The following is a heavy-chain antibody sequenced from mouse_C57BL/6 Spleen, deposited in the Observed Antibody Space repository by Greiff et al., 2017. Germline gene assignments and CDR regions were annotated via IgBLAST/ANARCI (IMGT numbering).Heavy chain of an antibody. CDR2: IHPNSGST. D-gene: IGHD1-1*01. CDR1: GYTFTSYW. Sequence: QVQLQQPGAELVKPGASVKLSCEASGYTFTSYWMHWVKQRPGQGLEWIGMIHPNSGSTNYNEKFKSKATLTVDKSSSTAYMQLSSLTSEDSAVYYCARTFYYGSSYEDYYAMDYWGQGTSVTVSS. V-gene: IGHV1-64*01. CDR3: ARTFYYGSSYEDYYAMDY. J-gene: IGHJ4*01.